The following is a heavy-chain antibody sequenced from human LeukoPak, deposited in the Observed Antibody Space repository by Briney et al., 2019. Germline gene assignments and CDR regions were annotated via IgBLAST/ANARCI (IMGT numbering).Heavy chain of an antibody. J-gene: IGHJ4*02. V-gene: IGHV1-69*13. CDR2: IIPIFGTA. D-gene: IGHD3-10*01. CDR1: GGTFSSYA. Sequence: GASVKVSCKASGGTFSSYAISWVRLAPGQGLEWMGGIIPIFGTANYAQKFQGRVTITADESTSTAYMELSSLRSEDTAVYYCASRYYYGSGSYTYFDYWGQGTLVTVSS. CDR3: ASRYYYGSGSYTYFDY.